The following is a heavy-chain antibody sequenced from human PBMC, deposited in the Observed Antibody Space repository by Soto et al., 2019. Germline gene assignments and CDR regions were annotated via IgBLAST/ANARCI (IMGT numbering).Heavy chain of an antibody. J-gene: IGHJ3*02. CDR2: IYYSGST. V-gene: IGHV4-59*08. Sequence: SETLSLTCTVSGGSISSYYWSWIRQPPGKGLEWIGYIYYSGSTNYNPSLKSRVTISVDTSKNQFSLKLSSVTAADTAVYYCARLVTMVRGVSDAFDIWGQGTMVTVSS. CDR1: GGSISSYY. D-gene: IGHD3-10*01. CDR3: ARLVTMVRGVSDAFDI.